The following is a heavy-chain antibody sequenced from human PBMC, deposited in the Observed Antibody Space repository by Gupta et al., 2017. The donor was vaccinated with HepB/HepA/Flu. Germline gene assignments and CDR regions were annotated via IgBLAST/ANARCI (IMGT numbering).Heavy chain of an antibody. CDR2: INHSGRT. V-gene: IGHV4-34*01. D-gene: IGHD2-2*02. CDR1: GGSFSGYY. CDR3: ARSRIEEFPPDDIVVVPAAIMGGYYFDY. J-gene: IGHJ4*02. Sequence: QVQLQQWGAGLLKPSETLSLTCAVYGGSFSGYYWSWIRQPPGKGLEWIGEINHSGRTNYNPTLKSRVTISVDTSKNQFSLKLSSVTAADTAVYYCARSRIEEFPPDDIVVVPAAIMGGYYFDYWGQGTLVTVSS.